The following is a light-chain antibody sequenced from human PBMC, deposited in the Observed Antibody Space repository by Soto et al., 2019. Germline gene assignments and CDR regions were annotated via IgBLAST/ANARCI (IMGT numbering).Light chain of an antibody. J-gene: IGLJ3*02. V-gene: IGLV2-14*01. CDR3: RSYTSSSTRV. CDR2: EVS. Sequence: QSALTQPASVSGSPGQSITISCTGTSSDVGGYNYVSWYQQHPGKAPKLMIYEVSNRPSGVSNRFSGSKSGNTASLTISGLQAEDEADYYCRSYTSSSTRVFGGETKLTVL. CDR1: SSDVGGYNY.